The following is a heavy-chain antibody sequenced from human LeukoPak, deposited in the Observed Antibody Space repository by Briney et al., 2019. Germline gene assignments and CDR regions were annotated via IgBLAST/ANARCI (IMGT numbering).Heavy chain of an antibody. V-gene: IGHV4-39*07. CDR3: ARAGAMVRGVIIRYFDY. CDR2: IYYSGSA. D-gene: IGHD3-10*01. CDR1: GGSISSSSYS. Sequence: PSETLSLTCTVSGGSISSSSYSWGWIRQPPGKGLEWIGSIYYSGSAYYNPSLKSRVTISVDPSKNQFSLKLSAVTAADTAVYYCARAGAMVRGVIIRYFDYWGQGTLVTVSS. J-gene: IGHJ4*02.